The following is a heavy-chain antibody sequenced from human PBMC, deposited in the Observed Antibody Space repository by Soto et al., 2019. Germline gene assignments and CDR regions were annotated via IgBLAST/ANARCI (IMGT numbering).Heavy chain of an antibody. V-gene: IGHV3-30*03. CDR3: AGGHDAFDI. Sequence: GGSLRLSCAASGFTFSSYGMHWVRQAPGKGLEWVAVISYDGSNKYYADSVKGRFTISRDNSKNTLYLQMNSLRAEDTAVYYCAGGHDAFDIWGQGTMVTVSS. CDR1: GFTFSSYG. J-gene: IGHJ3*02. D-gene: IGHD3-16*01. CDR2: ISYDGSNK.